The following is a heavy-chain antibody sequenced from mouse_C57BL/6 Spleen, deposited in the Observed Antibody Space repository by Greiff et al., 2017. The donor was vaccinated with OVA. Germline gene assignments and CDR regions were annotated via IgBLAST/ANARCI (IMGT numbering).Heavy chain of an antibody. J-gene: IGHJ2*01. CDR2: ISGGGGNT. Sequence: DVMLVESGGGLVKPGGSLKLSCAASGFTFSSYTMSWVRQTPEKRLEWVATISGGGGNTYYPDSVKGRFTISRDNAKNTLYLQMSSLRSEDTALYYCARRTYYFDYWGQGTTLTVSS. CDR1: GFTFSSYT. V-gene: IGHV5-9*01. CDR3: ARRTYYFDY.